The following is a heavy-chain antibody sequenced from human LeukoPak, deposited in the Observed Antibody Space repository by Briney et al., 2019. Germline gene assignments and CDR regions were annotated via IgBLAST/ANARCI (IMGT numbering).Heavy chain of an antibody. V-gene: IGHV4-59*06. Sequence: PSETLSLTCTVSGGSISSYYWSWIRQPAGKGLEWIGYIYYSGSTYYNPSLKSRVTISVDTSKNQFSLKLSSVTAADTAVYYCARAYYGSGSYYNLGYWGQGTLVTVSS. CDR3: ARAYYGSGSYYNLGY. CDR2: IYYSGST. J-gene: IGHJ4*02. CDR1: GGSISSYY. D-gene: IGHD3-10*01.